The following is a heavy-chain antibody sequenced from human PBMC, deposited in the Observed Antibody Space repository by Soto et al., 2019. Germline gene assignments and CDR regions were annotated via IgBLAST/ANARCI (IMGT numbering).Heavy chain of an antibody. J-gene: IGHJ6*02. D-gene: IGHD5-12*01. CDR1: GGSISSSSYY. V-gene: IGHV4-39*01. CDR2: IYYSGST. CDR3: ASPSRYSGYDYAYYYGMDV. Sequence: SETLSLTCTVSGGSISSSSYYWGWIRQPPGKGLEWIGSIYYSGSTYYNPSLKSRVTISVDTSKNQFSLKLSSVTAADTAVYYCASPSRYSGYDYAYYYGMDVWGQGTRVTVSS.